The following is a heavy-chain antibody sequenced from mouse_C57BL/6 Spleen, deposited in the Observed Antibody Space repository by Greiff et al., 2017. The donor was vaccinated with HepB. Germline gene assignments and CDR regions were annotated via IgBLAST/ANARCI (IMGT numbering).Heavy chain of an antibody. CDR1: GYTFTSYW. CDR2: IDPSDSYT. V-gene: IGHV1-69*01. Sequence: QVQLQQPGAELVMPGASVKLSCKASGYTFTSYWMHWVKQRPGQGLEWIGEIDPSDSYTNYNQKFKGKSTLTVDKSSSTAYMQLSSLTSEDSAVYYCARWDSNYEYFDVWGTGTTVTVSS. J-gene: IGHJ1*03. CDR3: ARWDSNYEYFDV. D-gene: IGHD2-5*01.